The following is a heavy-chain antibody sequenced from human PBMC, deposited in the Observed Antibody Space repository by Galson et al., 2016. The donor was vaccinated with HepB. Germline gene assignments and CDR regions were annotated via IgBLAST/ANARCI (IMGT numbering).Heavy chain of an antibody. CDR3: ARDGGYSGYDAYGLDV. D-gene: IGHD5-12*01. CDR2: IGTAGNT. J-gene: IGHJ6*04. V-gene: IGHV3-13*01. CDR1: GFTFSIYD. Sequence: SLRPSCAASGFTFSIYDMHWVRQAPGSGLEWVSVIGTAGNTYYAASAKGRFTISREDAKNSLFLQMNSLTVGDTAVYYCARDGGYSGYDAYGLDVWGKGTTVTVSS.